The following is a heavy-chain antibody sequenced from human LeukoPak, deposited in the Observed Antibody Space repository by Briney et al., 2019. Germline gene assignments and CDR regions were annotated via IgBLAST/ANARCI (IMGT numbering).Heavy chain of an antibody. Sequence: GGSLRLSCAASGFTFSSYAMSWVRPAPGKGLEWVSAISGSGGSTYYADSVKGRFTISRDKSKNPLYLQMTSLRAEDTAVYCCAKGQLGFDCWGQGTLVTVSS. CDR1: GFTFSSYA. J-gene: IGHJ4*02. CDR2: ISGSGGST. V-gene: IGHV3-23*01. CDR3: AKGQLGFDC. D-gene: IGHD2-2*01.